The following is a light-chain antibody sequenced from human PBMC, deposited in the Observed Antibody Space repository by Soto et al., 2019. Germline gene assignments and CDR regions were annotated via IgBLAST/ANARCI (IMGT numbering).Light chain of an antibody. Sequence: EVVLTQSPATLSLSPGERATLSCRASQNVRTFLDWYQQKPGQAPRLLIYEASNRDTGVPTRFSGSGSGTDFTLTITSLQSEDFAVYYCQQYNHWPPWTFGQGTKVDIK. CDR3: QQYNHWPPWT. CDR2: EAS. V-gene: IGKV3-11*01. CDR1: QNVRTF. J-gene: IGKJ1*01.